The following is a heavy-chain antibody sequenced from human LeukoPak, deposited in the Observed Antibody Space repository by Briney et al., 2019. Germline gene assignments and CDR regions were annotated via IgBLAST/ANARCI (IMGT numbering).Heavy chain of an antibody. CDR1: GFNVGGNY. CDR2: IYRGGTT. Sequence: GGSLTLSCAASGFNVGGNYMSWVRQAPGKGLDWVAVIYRGGTTYYADSANSRFTISTDNSRNMVYLQMNSLRPDYTAVYSCARDGGFERPQGDNWFDAWGEGTRVTVSS. J-gene: IGHJ5*02. CDR3: ARDGGFERPQGDNWFDA. D-gene: IGHD6-25*01. V-gene: IGHV3-53*05.